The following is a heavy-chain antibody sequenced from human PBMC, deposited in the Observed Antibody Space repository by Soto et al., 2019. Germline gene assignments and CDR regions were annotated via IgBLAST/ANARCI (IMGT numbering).Heavy chain of an antibody. Sequence: GESLKISCKGSGYSFTSYWISWVRQMPGKGLEWMGRIDPSDSYTNYSPSFQGHVTISADKSIITAYLQLSSLKASDTAMYYCARHQNGYNYRGFDYWGQGTLVTVSS. CDR1: GYSFTSYW. CDR2: IDPSDSYT. V-gene: IGHV5-10-1*01. CDR3: ARHQNGYNYRGFDY. J-gene: IGHJ4*02. D-gene: IGHD5-12*01.